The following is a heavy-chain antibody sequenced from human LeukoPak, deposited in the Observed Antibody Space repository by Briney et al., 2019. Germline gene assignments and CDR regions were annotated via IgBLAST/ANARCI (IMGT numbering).Heavy chain of an antibody. CDR3: AFNNNFKY. CDR2: IKYDGSEK. V-gene: IGHV3-7*01. J-gene: IGHJ4*02. D-gene: IGHD1/OR15-1a*01. CDR1: GLSFSEQF. Sequence: GGSLRLSCTASGLSFSEQFVNWVRQSPGQGLEWVANIKYDGSEKDYVDSVKGRFTISREDAKNSLSLQMDSVRPEDTAVYYCAFNNNFKYWGRGTMVIVSS.